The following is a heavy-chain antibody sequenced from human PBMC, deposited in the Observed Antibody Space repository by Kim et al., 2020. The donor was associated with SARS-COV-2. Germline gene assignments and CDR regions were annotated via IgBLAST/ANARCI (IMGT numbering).Heavy chain of an antibody. CDR2: IYYSGST. V-gene: IGHV4-39*07. Sequence: SETLSLTCTVSGGSISSSSYYWGWIRQPPGKGLEWIGSIYYSGSTYYNPSLKSRVTISVDTSKNQFSLKLSSVTAADTAVYYCARENRNTAMAIPGGYWGQGTLLTVSS. J-gene: IGHJ4*02. D-gene: IGHD5-18*01. CDR3: ARENRNTAMAIPGGY. CDR1: GGSISSSSYY.